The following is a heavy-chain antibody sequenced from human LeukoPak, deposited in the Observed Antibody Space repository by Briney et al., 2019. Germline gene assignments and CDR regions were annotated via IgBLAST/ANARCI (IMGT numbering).Heavy chain of an antibody. D-gene: IGHD2-2*01. CDR3: ARGEYPTYYYYYYYMDV. J-gene: IGHJ6*03. CDR1: GYTFTSYA. Sequence: ASVKVSCKASGYTFTSYAMNWVRQAPGQGLEWMGWINTNTGNPTYAQGFTGRFVFSLDTSVSTAYLQISSLKAEDTAVYYCARGEYPTYYYYYYYMDVWGKGTTVTVSS. V-gene: IGHV7-4-1*02. CDR2: INTNTGNP.